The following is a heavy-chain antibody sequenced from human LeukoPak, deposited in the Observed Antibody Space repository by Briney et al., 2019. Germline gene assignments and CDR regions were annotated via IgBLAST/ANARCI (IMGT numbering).Heavy chain of an antibody. D-gene: IGHD4-17*01. CDR3: ARGSDKDYGDYVL. V-gene: IGHV3-23*01. J-gene: IGHJ3*01. CDR2: FGGSGGTT. CDR1: GFTFSGYA. Sequence: QPGGSLRLSCAASGFTFSGYAMSWVRQAPGKGLEWVSAFGGSGGTTYYADSAKGRFTISRDNSKNTLYLQMNTLRAEDTALYYCARGSDKDYGDYVLWGQGTMVTASS.